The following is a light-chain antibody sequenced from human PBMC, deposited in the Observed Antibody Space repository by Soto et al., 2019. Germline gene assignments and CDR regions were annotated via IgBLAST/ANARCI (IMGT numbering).Light chain of an antibody. V-gene: IGLV2-11*01. J-gene: IGLJ1*01. CDR1: SSDVGGYNY. CDR3: CSYAGIYTYV. CDR2: DVS. Sequence: QSALTQPRSVSGSPGQSVTISCTGTSSDVGGYNYVSWYQQHPGKAPKLMIYDVSQRPSGVPDRFSGSKSGNTASLTISGLQAEVEADYYCCSYAGIYTYVFGTGTKV.